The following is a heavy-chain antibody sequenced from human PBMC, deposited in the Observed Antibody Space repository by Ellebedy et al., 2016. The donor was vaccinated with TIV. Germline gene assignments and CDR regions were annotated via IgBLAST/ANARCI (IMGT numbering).Heavy chain of an antibody. CDR2: INQDGSAK. D-gene: IGHD2-15*01. Sequence: GGSLRLSCAASGFIFGNYFMNWVRQAPGRGLEWVANINQDGSAKYYADSVQGRFTISRDNARNTLYLQTNSLRVEDTAVYYCAREVVASSKGGAFDVWGQGTMVTVSP. CDR3: AREVVASSKGGAFDV. J-gene: IGHJ3*01. V-gene: IGHV3-7*01. CDR1: GFIFGNYF.